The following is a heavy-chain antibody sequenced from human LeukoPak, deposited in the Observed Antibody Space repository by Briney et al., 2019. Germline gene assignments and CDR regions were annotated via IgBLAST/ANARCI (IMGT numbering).Heavy chain of an antibody. CDR3: AKSYSGWYVEY. CDR2: INLNGGST. D-gene: IGHD6-19*01. V-gene: IGHV3-20*04. CDR1: GSTFDDYG. J-gene: IGHJ4*02. Sequence: GGSLRLSCAASGSTFDDYGMSWVRQAPGKGLEWVSGINLNGGSTGYADSVKGRFTISSDDAKNSVYLQLNSLRAEDTAVYYCAKSYSGWYVEYWGQGTLVTVSS.